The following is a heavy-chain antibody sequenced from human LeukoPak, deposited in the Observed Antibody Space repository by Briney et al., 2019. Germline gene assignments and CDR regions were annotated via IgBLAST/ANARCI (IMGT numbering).Heavy chain of an antibody. CDR1: GFSLSSYG. J-gene: IGHJ3*02. CDR3: AKVQLERPPWGAFDI. D-gene: IGHD1-1*01. Sequence: PGGSLRLSCVVSGFSLSSYGMHWVRQAPGKGLEWVAVISYDGSNKYYADSVKGRFTISRDNSKNTLYLQMNSLRAEDTAVYYCAKVQLERPPWGAFDIWGQGTMVTVSS. V-gene: IGHV3-30*18. CDR2: ISYDGSNK.